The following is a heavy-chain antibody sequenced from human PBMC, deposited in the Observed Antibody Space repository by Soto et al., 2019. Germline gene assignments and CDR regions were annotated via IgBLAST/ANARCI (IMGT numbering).Heavy chain of an antibody. CDR2: ISGGGVTI. CDR1: GFTFSSYA. J-gene: IGHJ4*02. Sequence: EVQLLESEGDLVQDGGSLRLSCAASGFTFSSYAMSWVRQAPGKGLEWVSAISGGGVTIYYIDSVKGRFNISRENYKDTMDLEMNSLTAEDTDVYYCERMLTMVRGVTGLRDFDFWGQGALVTVSS. D-gene: IGHD3-10*01. CDR3: ERMLTMVRGVTGLRDFDF. V-gene: IGHV3-23*01.